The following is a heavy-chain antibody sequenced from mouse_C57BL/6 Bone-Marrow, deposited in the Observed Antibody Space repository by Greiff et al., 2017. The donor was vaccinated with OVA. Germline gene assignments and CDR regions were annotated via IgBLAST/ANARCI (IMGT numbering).Heavy chain of an antibody. CDR3: ARIEDYYYGSSYVVYFDD. D-gene: IGHD1-1*01. CDR1: GFSLSTYGMG. V-gene: IGHV8-8*01. J-gene: IGHJ2*01. Sequence: QVTLKVSGPGILQPSQTLSLTCSFSGFSLSTYGMGVVRIRQPSGKGLEWLAHIWWDDDTYYHPALKSRLSTSKATSNNHVFLKIANVDTSDTATYYCARIEDYYYGSSYVVYFDDWGKGTTLTVSS. CDR2: IWWDDDT.